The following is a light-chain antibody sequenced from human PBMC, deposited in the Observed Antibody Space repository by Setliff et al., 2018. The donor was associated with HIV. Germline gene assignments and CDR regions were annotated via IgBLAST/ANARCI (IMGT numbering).Light chain of an antibody. V-gene: IGLV2-11*01. CDR1: GSDIGAYNY. CDR2: GHS. Sequence: QSALTQPRSVSGSPGQSVTFSCSGSGSDIGAYNYVSWYQQHPGKAPKLIIFGHSNRPSDVPDRFSASKSGATSASLVISGLQAEDEADYYCQSYDFSLSEGVFGTGTKVTVL. CDR3: QSYDFSLSEGV. J-gene: IGLJ1*01.